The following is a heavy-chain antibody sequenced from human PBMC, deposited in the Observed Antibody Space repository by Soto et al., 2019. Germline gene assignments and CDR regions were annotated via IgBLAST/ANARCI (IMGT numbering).Heavy chain of an antibody. Sequence: QVQLVQSGAEAGKPGSSVKVSCRASGGIFSSFTISWVRQAPGQGLEWLGGIIPIFDTPTDAQNFQGRVTITADNSTNTVYMELSSLRSEDTAVYYCATHGATTMARGAMKHYYYVMDVWGQGTTVTVSS. D-gene: IGHD3-10*01. J-gene: IGHJ6*02. CDR1: GGIFSSFT. V-gene: IGHV1-69*06. CDR2: IIPIFDTP. CDR3: ATHGATTMARGAMKHYYYVMDV.